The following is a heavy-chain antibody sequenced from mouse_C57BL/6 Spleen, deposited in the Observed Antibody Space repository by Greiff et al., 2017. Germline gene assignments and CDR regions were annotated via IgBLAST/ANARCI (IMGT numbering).Heavy chain of an antibody. CDR3: ARGILRHRYFDV. CDR2: ISPGDGDT. D-gene: IGHD1-2*01. Sequence: QVQLQQSGPELVKPGASVKISCKASGYAFSSSWMNWVKQRPGKGLEWIGRISPGDGDTNYNGKFKGKATLTADKSSSTAYMQLSSLTSEDSAVYFCARGILRHRYFDVWGTGTTVTVSS. J-gene: IGHJ1*03. V-gene: IGHV1-82*01. CDR1: GYAFSSSW.